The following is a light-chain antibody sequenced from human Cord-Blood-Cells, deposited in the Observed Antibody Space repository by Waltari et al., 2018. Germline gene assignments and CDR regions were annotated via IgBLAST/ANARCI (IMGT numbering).Light chain of an antibody. V-gene: IGKV3-15*01. CDR2: GAS. CDR1: QSVSSN. J-gene: IGKJ1*01. Sequence: EIVMTQSPATLSVSPGERATLSCRASQSVSSNLALYQQKPGQDPRLLIYGASTRATGIPARFSGSGSGTEFTLTISSLQSEDFAVYYCQQYNNWPRTFGQGTKVEIK. CDR3: QQYNNWPRT.